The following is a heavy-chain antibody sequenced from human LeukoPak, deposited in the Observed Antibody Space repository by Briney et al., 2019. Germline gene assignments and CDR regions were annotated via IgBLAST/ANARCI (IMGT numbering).Heavy chain of an antibody. CDR3: ARGTLWLRASTANDY. D-gene: IGHD5-12*01. V-gene: IGHV1-2*02. CDR1: GYTLSGYY. CDR2: INPNSGDT. Sequence: ASVKVSCKASGYTLSGYYMHWVRQAPGQGLEWMGWINPNSGDTNYAQKFQARVTMTRGTSISTAYMELSSLTSDDTAVYYCARGTLWLRASTANDYWGQGTLVTVSS. J-gene: IGHJ4*02.